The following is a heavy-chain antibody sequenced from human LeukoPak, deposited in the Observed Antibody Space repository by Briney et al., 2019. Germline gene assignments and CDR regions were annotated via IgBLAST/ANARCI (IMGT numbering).Heavy chain of an antibody. CDR2: ISSSSSTI. D-gene: IGHD1-26*01. J-gene: IGHJ6*03. CDR3: ARVPRTFHSGSYYYYMDV. Sequence: PGGSLRLSCAAPGFTFSSYSMNWVRQAPGKGLEWVSYISSSSSTIYYADSVKGRFTISRDNAKNSLYLQMNSLRDEDTAVYYCARVPRTFHSGSYYYYMDVWGKGTTVTVSS. V-gene: IGHV3-48*02. CDR1: GFTFSSYS.